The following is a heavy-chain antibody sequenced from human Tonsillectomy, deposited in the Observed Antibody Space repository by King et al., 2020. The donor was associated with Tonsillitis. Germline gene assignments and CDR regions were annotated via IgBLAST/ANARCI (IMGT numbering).Heavy chain of an antibody. J-gene: IGHJ1*01. CDR3: ANFAGRKEDKYESSGQGY. CDR2: ISWNSGSI. Sequence: VQLVESGGGLVQPGRSLRLSCVTSGFTFDDSALHWVRHAPGKGLEWVSGISWNSGSIIYADSVKGRFTISRDNAKNTLYLQMNRLRAEDTALYYCANFAGRKEDKYESSGQGYWGQGTLLIVPS. CDR1: GFTFDDSA. V-gene: IGHV3-9*01. D-gene: IGHD3-22*01.